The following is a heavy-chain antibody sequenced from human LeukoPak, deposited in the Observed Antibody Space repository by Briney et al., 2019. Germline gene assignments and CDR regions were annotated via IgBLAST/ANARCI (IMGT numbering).Heavy chain of an antibody. CDR3: ASPKGYCSGGSCYAH. Sequence: PSETLSLTCAVSGYSIGSGYFWGWIRQPPGKGLEWIGSIYHSGSTYYNPSLKSRVTISLDTSKNQFSLKLRSATAADTAVYYCASPKGYCSGGSCYAHWGQGTLVTVSS. CDR2: IYHSGST. J-gene: IGHJ4*02. CDR1: GYSIGSGYF. V-gene: IGHV4-38-2*01. D-gene: IGHD2-15*01.